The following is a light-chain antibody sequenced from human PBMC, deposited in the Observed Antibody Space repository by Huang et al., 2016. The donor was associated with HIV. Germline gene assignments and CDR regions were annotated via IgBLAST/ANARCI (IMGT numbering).Light chain of an antibody. CDR3: QQYYTSPQT. J-gene: IGKJ1*01. V-gene: IGKV4-1*01. CDR2: WES. Sequence: DIVMTQSPDSLAVSLGEAATLTCRSSKSVLSSATNKNYLAWFQQKSGQSPKLLMFWESTREAGVPDRFSGSGSGTHFTLTINNVKTEDVAIYYCQQYYTSPQTFGPGTRVEI. CDR1: KSVLSSATNKNY.